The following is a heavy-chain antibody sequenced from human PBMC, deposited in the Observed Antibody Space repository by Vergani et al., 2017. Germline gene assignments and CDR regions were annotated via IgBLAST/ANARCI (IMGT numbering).Heavy chain of an antibody. V-gene: IGHV1-18*01. CDR2: ISAYNGNT. CDR1: GYTFTSYG. CDR3: AGVDRYFDWLPLRGYYDYGMDV. D-gene: IGHD3-9*01. Sequence: QVQLVQSGAEVKKPGASVKVSCKASGYTFTSYGISWVRQAPGQGLEWMGWISAYNGNTNYAQKLQGRVTMTTDTATSTAYMELRSLRSDDTAVYYCAGVDRYFDWLPLRGYYDYGMDVWGQGTTVTVSS. J-gene: IGHJ6*02.